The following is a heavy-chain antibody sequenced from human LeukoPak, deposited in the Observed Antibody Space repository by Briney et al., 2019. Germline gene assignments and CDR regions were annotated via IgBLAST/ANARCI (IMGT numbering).Heavy chain of an antibody. V-gene: IGHV5-51*01. D-gene: IGHD6-13*01. Sequence: GESLKISCKHSEYSFPNYCIGWVRQMPGKGLEWMGTIYPDDSDTRYSPSFQGQVTISADKSISTAYLQWSSLKASDTAMYYCAIGRGGQQLGDYWGQGTLVTVSS. CDR2: IYPDDSDT. CDR3: AIGRGGQQLGDY. CDR1: EYSFPNYC. J-gene: IGHJ4*02.